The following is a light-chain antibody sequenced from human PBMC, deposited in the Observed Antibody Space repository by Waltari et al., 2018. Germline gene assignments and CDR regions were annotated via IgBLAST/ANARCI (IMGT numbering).Light chain of an antibody. CDR1: TSNIGNNP. Sequence: QSVLTQPPSASGTPGQRVIISCSGSTSNIGNNPVNCYQQRPGTAPKVLIYNDNQRPWGVPDRFSVSKSGPSASLAISGLQPDDEADYYCAARDDSLNVWVFGGGTKVTVL. V-gene: IGLV1-44*01. CDR2: NDN. CDR3: AARDDSLNVWV. J-gene: IGLJ3*02.